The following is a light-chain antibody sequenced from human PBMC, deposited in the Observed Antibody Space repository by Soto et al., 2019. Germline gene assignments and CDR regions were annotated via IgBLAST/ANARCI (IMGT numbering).Light chain of an antibody. CDR2: DNN. Sequence: QSALTQPPSVSAAPGQKVTISCSGSSSNIGHNHVCWYQQFPGTAPKLLIYDNNERPSGIPDRFSGSKSGTSATLGITGLQTGDEADYYCGTWDSSLSVGVFGGGTKLTVL. CDR1: SSNIGHNH. V-gene: IGLV1-51*01. CDR3: GTWDSSLSVGV. J-gene: IGLJ3*02.